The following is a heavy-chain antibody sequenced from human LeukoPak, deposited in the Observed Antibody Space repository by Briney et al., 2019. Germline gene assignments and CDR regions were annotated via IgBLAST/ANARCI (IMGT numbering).Heavy chain of an antibody. J-gene: IGHJ3*02. V-gene: IGHV4-61*02. CDR3: ARGTYCSSTSCYTTDAFDI. CDR1: GGSISSGSYY. Sequence: SETLSLTCTVSGGSISSGSYYWSWIRQPAGKGLEWIGRIYTSGSTNYNPSLKSRVTISVDTSKNQFSLKLSSVTAAGTAVYYCARGTYCSSTSCYTTDAFDIWGQGTMVTVSS. D-gene: IGHD2-2*02. CDR2: IYTSGST.